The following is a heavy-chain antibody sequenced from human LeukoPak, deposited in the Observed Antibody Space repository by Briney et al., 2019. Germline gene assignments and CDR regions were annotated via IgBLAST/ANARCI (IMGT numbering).Heavy chain of an antibody. CDR3: ARGRTGYSSGFREYFQH. CDR1: GGSISSYY. CDR2: IYTSGST. D-gene: IGHD6-19*01. Sequence: SETLSLTCTVSGGSISSYYWSWIRQPAGKGLEWIGRIYTSGSTNYNPSLKSRVTMSVDTSKNQFSLKLSSVTAADTAVYYCARGRTGYSSGFREYFQHWGQGTLVTVSS. V-gene: IGHV4-4*07. J-gene: IGHJ1*01.